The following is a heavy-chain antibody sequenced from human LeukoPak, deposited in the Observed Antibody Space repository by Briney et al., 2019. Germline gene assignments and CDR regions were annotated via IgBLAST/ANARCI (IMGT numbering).Heavy chain of an antibody. D-gene: IGHD3-10*01. V-gene: IGHV3-11*05. CDR1: GFAFSDYS. CDR2: ISTSSSYT. J-gene: IGHJ5*02. CDR3: ARDRYYASGSYNWFDP. Sequence: GGSLRLSCAASGFAFSDYSMSWIRQAPGKGLEWVSYISTSSSYTNYADSVKGRFTISRDNAKNSLYLQMNSLRAEDTAVYYCARDRYYASGSYNWFDPWGQGTLVTVSS.